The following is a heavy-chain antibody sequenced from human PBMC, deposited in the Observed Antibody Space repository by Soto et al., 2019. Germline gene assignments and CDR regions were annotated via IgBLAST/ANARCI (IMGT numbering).Heavy chain of an antibody. CDR2: IIPIFGTA. J-gene: IGHJ1*01. V-gene: IGHV1-69*12. CDR1: RGTFSSYA. CDR3: ARAGDGYRRGLQYFQH. D-gene: IGHD5-12*01. Sequence: QVQLVQSGAEVKKPGSSVKVSCKASRGTFSSYAISWVRQAPGQGLEWMGGIIPIFGTANYAQKFQGRVTITADESMSTAYMELSSLRSEDTAVYYCARAGDGYRRGLQYFQHWGQGTLVTVSS.